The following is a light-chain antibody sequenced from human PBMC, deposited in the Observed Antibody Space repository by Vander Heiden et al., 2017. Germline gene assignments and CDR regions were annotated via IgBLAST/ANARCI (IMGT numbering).Light chain of an antibody. CDR3: AAWDDSLSGV. J-gene: IGLJ3*02. CDR2: RNT. V-gene: IGLV1-47*01. Sequence: QSVLTQPPSASGTPGQRVTISCSGSSSNIGSNSVYWYQQLPGTAPQPPISRNTQRPSGVPARFSGPKSGTSASLAISGLRSEDEADYYCAAWDDSLSGVFGGGTKLTVL. CDR1: SSNIGSNS.